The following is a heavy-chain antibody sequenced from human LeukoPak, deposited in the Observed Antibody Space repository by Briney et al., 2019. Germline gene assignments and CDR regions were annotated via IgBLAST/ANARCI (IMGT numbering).Heavy chain of an antibody. Sequence: SETLSLTCTVSGGSISSYYWTWIRQPPGKGLEWIGYIYYSGSTNYNPSLKSRVTISVDTSKNQFSLKLSSVTAADTAVYYCARDSGSSWYVHAFDIWGQGTMVTVPS. D-gene: IGHD6-13*01. V-gene: IGHV4-59*01. CDR1: GGSISSYY. CDR3: ARDSGSSWYVHAFDI. CDR2: IYYSGST. J-gene: IGHJ3*02.